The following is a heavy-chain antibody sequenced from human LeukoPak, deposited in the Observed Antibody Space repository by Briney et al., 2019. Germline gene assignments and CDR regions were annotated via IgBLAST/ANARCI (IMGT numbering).Heavy chain of an antibody. V-gene: IGHV3-30*02. CDR3: AKEGGYSGYGTHDYFDY. D-gene: IGHD5-12*01. CDR2: IRYDGSNK. CDR1: GFTFSSYG. Sequence: GGSLRLSCAASGFTFSSYGMHWVRQAPGKGLEWVAFIRYDGSNKYYADSVKGRFTISRDNSKNTLYLQMNSLRAEDTAVYYCAKEGGYSGYGTHDYFDYWGQGTLVTVSS. J-gene: IGHJ4*02.